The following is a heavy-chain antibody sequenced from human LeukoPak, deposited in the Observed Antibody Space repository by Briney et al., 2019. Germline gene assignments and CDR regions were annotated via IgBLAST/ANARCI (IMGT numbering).Heavy chain of an antibody. Sequence: ASVKVSCKASEYTFTGYYMHWVRQAPGQGLEWMGWINPNNGDTHYAQKFQGTVTMTRDTSISTAYMELSSLRSDDTAVYYCARGVAGVYFYYYMDVWGKGTTVTVSS. CDR1: EYTFTGYY. CDR3: ARGVAGVYFYYYMDV. CDR2: INPNNGDT. V-gene: IGHV1-2*02. D-gene: IGHD1-14*01. J-gene: IGHJ6*03.